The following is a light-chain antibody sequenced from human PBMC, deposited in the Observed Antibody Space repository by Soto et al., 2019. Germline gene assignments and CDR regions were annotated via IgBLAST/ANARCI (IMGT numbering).Light chain of an antibody. CDR3: QQANSFPLT. J-gene: IGKJ4*01. Sequence: DIQMTQSPSSVSASVGDRFTITCRASQGISNWLAWYQQKPGKAPKLLIYAASSLQSGVPSRFSGSGFGTDFTLTISSLQPEDFATYYCQQANSFPLTFGGGTKVDIK. CDR1: QGISNW. V-gene: IGKV1-12*01. CDR2: AAS.